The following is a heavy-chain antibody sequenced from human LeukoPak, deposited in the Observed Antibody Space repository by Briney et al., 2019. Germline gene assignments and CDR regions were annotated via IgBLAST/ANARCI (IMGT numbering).Heavy chain of an antibody. CDR1: GYTFTGHD. J-gene: IGHJ3*02. CDR2: ISAYNGNT. CDR3: ARPAFDI. V-gene: IGHV1-18*04. Sequence: ASVKVSCKASGYTFTGHDLHWVRQAPGQGLEWMGWISAYNGNTNYAQKLQGRVTMTTDTSTSTAYMELRSLRSDDTAVYYCARPAFDIWGQGTMVTVSS.